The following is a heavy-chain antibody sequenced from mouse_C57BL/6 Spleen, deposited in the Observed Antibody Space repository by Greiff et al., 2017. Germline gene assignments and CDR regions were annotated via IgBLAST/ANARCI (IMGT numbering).Heavy chain of an antibody. Sequence: DVKLVESGPGLVKPSQSLSLTCSVTGYSITSGYYWNWIRQFPGNKLEWMGYISYDGSNNYNPSLKNRISITRYTSKNQFFLKLNSVTTEDTATYYCARGGDYGYAMDYWGQGTSVTVSS. CDR1: GYSITSGYY. CDR3: ARGGDYGYAMDY. J-gene: IGHJ4*01. D-gene: IGHD1-1*02. CDR2: ISYDGSN. V-gene: IGHV3-6*01.